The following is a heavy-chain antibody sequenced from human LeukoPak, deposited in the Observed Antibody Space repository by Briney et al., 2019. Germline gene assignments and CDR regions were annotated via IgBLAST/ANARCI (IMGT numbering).Heavy chain of an antibody. J-gene: IGHJ5*02. CDR3: AIPGPMDSHWFDR. V-gene: IGHV1-2*02. D-gene: IGHD3-10*01. CDR1: GYTFTGYY. CDR2: INPNSGGT. Sequence: ASVKVSCKASGYTFTGYYMHWARQAPGEGLEWMGWINPNSGGTRYAQKFQDSVTMTRDTSISTAYMELSRLRSDDTAVYYCAIPGPMDSHWFDRWGQGTLVTVSS.